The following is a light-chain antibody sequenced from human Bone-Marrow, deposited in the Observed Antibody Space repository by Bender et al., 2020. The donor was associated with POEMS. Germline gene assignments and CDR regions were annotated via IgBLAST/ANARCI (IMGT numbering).Light chain of an antibody. J-gene: IGLJ3*02. CDR2: HDT. CDR3: QALDSTTTRV. CDR1: KLGDKY. V-gene: IGLV3-1*01. Sequence: SYELTQPPSVSVSPGQTASITCSGDKLGDKYVCWYQQKPGQSPVLVIYHDTKRPSGIPERFSGSNSGNTATLTISGTQAMDKADYYCQALDSTTTRVFGGGTKLTVL.